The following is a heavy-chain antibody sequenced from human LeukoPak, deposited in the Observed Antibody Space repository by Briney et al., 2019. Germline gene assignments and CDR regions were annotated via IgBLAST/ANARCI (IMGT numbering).Heavy chain of an antibody. CDR2: ISSSGSTT. CDR1: GFTFSDYY. Sequence: KPGGSLRLSCAASGFTFSDYYMSWIRQAPGKGLEWVSYISSSGSTTYYADSVKGRFTISRDNAKNSLSLQMNSLRGEDTAVYYCARGRGSTMVRGVIQYYYYGMDVWGQGTTVTVSS. V-gene: IGHV3-11*01. CDR3: ARGRGSTMVRGVIQYYYYGMDV. J-gene: IGHJ6*02. D-gene: IGHD3-10*01.